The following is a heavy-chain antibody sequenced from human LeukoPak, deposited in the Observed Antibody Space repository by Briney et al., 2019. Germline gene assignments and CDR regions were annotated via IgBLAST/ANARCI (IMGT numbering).Heavy chain of an antibody. J-gene: IGHJ4*02. CDR2: IYYSGST. D-gene: IGHD3-16*02. CDR3: ARVSRRYYFDY. Sequence: PSETLSLTCTVSGGSIGSYYWSWIRQPPGKGLEWIGYIYYSGSTNYNPSLKSRVTISVDTSKNQFSLKLSSVTAADTAVYYCARVSRRYYFDYWGQGTLVTVSS. CDR1: GGSIGSYY. V-gene: IGHV4-59*01.